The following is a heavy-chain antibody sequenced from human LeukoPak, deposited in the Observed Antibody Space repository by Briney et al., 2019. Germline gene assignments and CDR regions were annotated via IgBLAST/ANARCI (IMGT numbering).Heavy chain of an antibody. Sequence: SETLSLTCTVSGGSISSSSYYWGWIRQPPGKGLEWIGSIYYSGSTYYNPSLKSRVTISVDTSKNQFSLKLSSVTAADTAVYYCAREPQVLYRSGIRWFDPWGQGTLVTVSS. CDR3: AREPQVLYRSGIRWFDP. J-gene: IGHJ5*02. CDR1: GGSISSSSYY. D-gene: IGHD2-8*02. V-gene: IGHV4-39*02. CDR2: IYYSGST.